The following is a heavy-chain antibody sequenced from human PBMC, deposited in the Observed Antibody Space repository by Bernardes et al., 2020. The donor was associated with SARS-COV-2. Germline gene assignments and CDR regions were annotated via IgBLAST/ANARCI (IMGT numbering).Heavy chain of an antibody. J-gene: IGHJ6*02. CDR1: GYTFTGYY. V-gene: IGHV1-2*02. CDR3: ARDTPREQWLVLGNYYYGMDV. CDR2: ITPTSVGP. Sequence: ASVKVSCKASGYTFTGYYMHWVRQAPGQGLEWMGWITPTSVGPNYPQKFQGRVTMTRDTSISTAYMELSRLRSDDTAVYYCARDTPREQWLVLGNYYYGMDVWGQGTTVTVSS. D-gene: IGHD6-19*01.